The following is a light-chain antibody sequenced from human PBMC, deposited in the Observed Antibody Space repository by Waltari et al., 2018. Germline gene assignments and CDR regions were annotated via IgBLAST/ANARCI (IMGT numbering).Light chain of an antibody. Sequence: EIVLTQSPATLSFSPGERATLPCRASQSVSYSLAWYQQKPGQTPRLLIYSASNRATGIPARFSGSGSGSDFTLTISSLEPEDFAVYYCQQRSSWPRTFGQGTKVEIK. V-gene: IGKV3-11*01. CDR3: QQRSSWPRT. CDR1: QSVSYS. CDR2: SAS. J-gene: IGKJ1*01.